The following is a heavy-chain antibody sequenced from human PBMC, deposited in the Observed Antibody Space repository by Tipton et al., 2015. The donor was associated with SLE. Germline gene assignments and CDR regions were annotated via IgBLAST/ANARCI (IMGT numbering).Heavy chain of an antibody. CDR2: ISYDGSNK. CDR3: ARAGQWLSRAFDI. Sequence: SLRLSCAASGFTFSSYAMSWVRQAPGKGLEWVAVISYDGSNKYYADSVKGRFTISRDNSKNTLYLQMNSLRAEDTAVYYCARAGQWLSRAFDIWGQGTMVTVSS. D-gene: IGHD6-19*01. CDR1: GFTFSSYA. J-gene: IGHJ3*02. V-gene: IGHV3-30-3*01.